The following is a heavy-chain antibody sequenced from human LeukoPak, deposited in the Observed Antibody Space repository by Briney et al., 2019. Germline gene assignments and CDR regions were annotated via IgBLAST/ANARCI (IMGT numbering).Heavy chain of an antibody. J-gene: IGHJ6*03. Sequence: GGSLRLSCEASRFTFSSYSMHWVRQAPGKGLGWVAVISYDGREKDHADSVKGRFTISRDNSKNTVSLQMSGLRVEDTAVYYCARSHSSGWYVREGVGDSDYYMDIWRKATTVTVSS. CDR1: RFTFSSYS. CDR2: ISYDGREK. V-gene: IGHV3-30*04. D-gene: IGHD6-19*01. CDR3: ARSHSSGWYVREGVGDSDYYMDI.